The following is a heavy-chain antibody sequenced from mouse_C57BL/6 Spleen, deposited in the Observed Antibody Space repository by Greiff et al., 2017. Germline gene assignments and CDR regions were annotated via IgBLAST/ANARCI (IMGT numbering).Heavy chain of an antibody. CDR3: ARSSSNYFWYFDV. D-gene: IGHD2-5*01. J-gene: IGHJ1*03. CDR1: GFTFSNYY. Sequence: EVQLVEPEGGLVQPGSSMKLSCTASGFTFSNYYMAWVRQVPEQGLEWVANINYDGSSTNYLDTFKSRFIMSGDNPISIVYMQISSLKSEDTAAYYCARSSSNYFWYFDVWGTGTTVTVSS. CDR2: INYDGSST. V-gene: IGHV5-16*01.